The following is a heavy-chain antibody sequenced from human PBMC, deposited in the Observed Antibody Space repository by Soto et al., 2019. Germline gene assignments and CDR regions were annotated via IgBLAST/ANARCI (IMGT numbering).Heavy chain of an antibody. D-gene: IGHD3-22*01. Sequence: PGGSLRLSCAASGFTFSSYAMSWVRQAPGKGLEWVSAISGSGGSTYYADSVKGRFTISRDNSKNTLYLQMNSLRAEDTAVYYCAKDPNSPNYYASSGYYAPPDYWGQGTLVTVSS. J-gene: IGHJ4*02. V-gene: IGHV3-23*01. CDR3: AKDPNSPNYYASSGYYAPPDY. CDR1: GFTFSSYA. CDR2: ISGSGGST.